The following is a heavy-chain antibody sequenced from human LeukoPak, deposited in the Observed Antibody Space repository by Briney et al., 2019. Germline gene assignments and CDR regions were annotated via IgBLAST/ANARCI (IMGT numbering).Heavy chain of an antibody. J-gene: IGHJ4*02. V-gene: IGHV4-39*07. Sequence: SETLSLTCTVSGDSISSGRNYWAWIRQTPGKGLEWIASIYYSGSTSYNPSLSSRVSISVDTSKNQFSLKLSSVTAADTAVYYCARGPPRGGSSGWYRVGYYFDYWGQGTLVTVSS. CDR2: IYYSGST. CDR1: GDSISSGRNY. D-gene: IGHD6-19*01. CDR3: ARGPPRGGSSGWYRVGYYFDY.